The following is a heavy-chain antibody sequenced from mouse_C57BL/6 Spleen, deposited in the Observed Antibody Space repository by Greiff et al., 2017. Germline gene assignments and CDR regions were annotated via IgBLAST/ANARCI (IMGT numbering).Heavy chain of an antibody. CDR3: ARGDYPAWFAY. D-gene: IGHD2-4*01. CDR2: ISYSGST. Sequence: VQLKESGPGMVKPSQSLSLTCTVTGYSITSGYDWHWIRHFPGNKLEWMGYISYSGSTNYNPSLKSRISITHDTSKNHFFLKLNSVTTEDTATYYCARGDYPAWFAYWGQGTLVTVSA. V-gene: IGHV3-1*01. CDR1: GYSITSGYD. J-gene: IGHJ3*01.